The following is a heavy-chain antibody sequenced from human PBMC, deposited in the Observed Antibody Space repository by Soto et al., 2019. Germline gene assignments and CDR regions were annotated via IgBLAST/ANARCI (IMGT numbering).Heavy chain of an antibody. D-gene: IGHD1-26*01. CDR2: IYYSGST. Sequence: ETHSLPSTVSWGHSINFYCSRIRQPPGKGLEWIGYIYYSGSTNYNPSLKSRVTISVDTSKNQFSLKLSSVTAADTAVYYCARDPGIDAFDIWGQGTMVTVSS. J-gene: IGHJ3*02. CDR1: WGHSINFY. CDR3: ARDPGIDAFDI. V-gene: IGHV4-59*01.